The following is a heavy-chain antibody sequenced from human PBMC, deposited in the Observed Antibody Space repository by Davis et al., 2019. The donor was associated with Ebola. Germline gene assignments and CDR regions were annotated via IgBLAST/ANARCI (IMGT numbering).Heavy chain of an antibody. J-gene: IGHJ4*02. CDR3: ARRGGWSGAFLDY. Sequence: KVSCKGSGYTFTTYWIGWVRQMPGKGLEWMGIIYPGDSDTRYSPSFQGQVTISADKSISTAYLQWGSLKASDTAMYYCARRGGWSGAFLDYWGQGTLVTVSS. CDR1: GYTFTTYW. D-gene: IGHD3-3*02. V-gene: IGHV5-51*01. CDR2: IYPGDSDT.